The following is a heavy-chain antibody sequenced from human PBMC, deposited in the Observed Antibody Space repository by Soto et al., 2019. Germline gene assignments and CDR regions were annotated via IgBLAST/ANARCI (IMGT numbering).Heavy chain of an antibody. Sequence: PGGSLRLSCAASGFTFRSYAMSWVRQAPGKGLEWVAGISCGGISTHYADSVKGRFTVSRDNSKNTLYLQMNSLRAEDPAVYNCAKEHVAPDWYFDLWGRGTLVTVSS. CDR2: ISCGGIST. CDR1: GFTFRSYA. J-gene: IGHJ2*01. CDR3: AKEHVAPDWYFDL. V-gene: IGHV3-23*01.